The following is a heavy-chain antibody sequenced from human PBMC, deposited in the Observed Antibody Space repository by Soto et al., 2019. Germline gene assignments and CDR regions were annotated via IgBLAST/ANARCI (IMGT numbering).Heavy chain of an antibody. Sequence: VQLVESGGGLVQPGGSLRLSCAVSGFNFDNSYMSWVRQAPGKGLEWVSILYSGGQTYYTESVRGRFTISRDISKNTLDLQMNRLTADDTAGYYCAKNNVAPAFVGFEYWGQGTLVTVSS. V-gene: IGHV3-53*01. J-gene: IGHJ4*02. CDR1: GFNFDNSY. CDR3: AKNNVAPAFVGFEY. D-gene: IGHD2-2*01. CDR2: LYSGGQT.